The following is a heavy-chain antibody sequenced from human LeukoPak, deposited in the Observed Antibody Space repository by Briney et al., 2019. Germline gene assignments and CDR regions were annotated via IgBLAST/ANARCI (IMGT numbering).Heavy chain of an antibody. CDR3: ARGGDYGDLRYFDY. V-gene: IGHV4-59*01. D-gene: IGHD4-17*01. J-gene: IGHJ4*02. CDR2: IYYRGST. CDR1: GGSINNYY. Sequence: SETLSLTCTVSGGSINNYYWSWIRQPPGKGLEWIGYIYYRGSTNYNPSLKSRVTFSVDTSKNQFSLKLNSVTAADTAVYYCARGGDYGDLRYFDYWGRGTLVTVSS.